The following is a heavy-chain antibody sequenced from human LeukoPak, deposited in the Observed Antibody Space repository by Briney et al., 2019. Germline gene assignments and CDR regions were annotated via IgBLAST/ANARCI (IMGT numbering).Heavy chain of an antibody. CDR2: ISWNSGSI. Sequence: GGSLRLSCAASGFTFDDYAMHWVRQAPGKGLEWVSGISWNSGSIGYADSVKGRFTISRDNSKNTLYLQMNSLRAEDTAVYYCAKDSSGWYGYWFDPWGQGTLVTVSS. V-gene: IGHV3-9*01. D-gene: IGHD6-19*01. CDR3: AKDSSGWYGYWFDP. J-gene: IGHJ5*02. CDR1: GFTFDDYA.